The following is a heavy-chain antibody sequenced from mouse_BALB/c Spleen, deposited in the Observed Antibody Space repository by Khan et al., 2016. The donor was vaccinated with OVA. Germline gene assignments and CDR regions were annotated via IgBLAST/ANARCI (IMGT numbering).Heavy chain of an antibody. D-gene: IGHD1-2*01. V-gene: IGHV5-17*02. CDR2: ISSGSKTT. CDR1: GFTFSGFG. J-gene: IGHJ2*01. CDR3: ARAGYYYFDY. Sequence: EVELVESGGGLVQPGGSRKLSCAASGFTFSGFGMHWVRQAPEQGLEWVAYISSGSKTTYYADTVKGRFNISRDNPKNTLFLQMTSLRSEDTAMYFCARAGYYYFDYWGQGTTLTVSS.